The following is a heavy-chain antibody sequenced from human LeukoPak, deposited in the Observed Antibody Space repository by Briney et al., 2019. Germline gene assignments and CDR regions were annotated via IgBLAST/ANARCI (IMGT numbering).Heavy chain of an antibody. CDR2: IKQDGNER. V-gene: IGHV3-7*03. CDR1: GFTFSSYW. J-gene: IGHJ4*01. Sequence: PGGSLRLSCAASGFTFSSYWMNWVRQAPGKGLEWVANIKQDGNERYYVDSAKGRFTISRDNAKNSLYLQMNSLGAEDTAVYYCARGPWTARDYFDYWGHGTLVTASS. D-gene: IGHD3/OR15-3a*01. CDR3: ARGPWTARDYFDY.